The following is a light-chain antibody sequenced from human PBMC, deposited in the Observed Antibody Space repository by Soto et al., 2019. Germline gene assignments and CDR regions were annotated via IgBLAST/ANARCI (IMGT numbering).Light chain of an antibody. CDR3: QKYTNVPT. CDR2: AAS. J-gene: IGKJ4*01. V-gene: IGKV1-27*01. Sequence: IQMTQSPSSLSASVGDRVTITCRASQGISNYLAWYQQIPGKVPKLLISAASTLQSGVPSRFSGSGSGIDFTLTISSLQPEDVATYYCQKYTNVPTFGGGTKVEIK. CDR1: QGISNY.